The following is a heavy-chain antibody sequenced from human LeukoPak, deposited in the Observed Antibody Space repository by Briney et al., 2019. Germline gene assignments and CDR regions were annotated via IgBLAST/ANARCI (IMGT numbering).Heavy chain of an antibody. Sequence: GGSLRLSCAASGFTFATYAVTWVRLAPGKGLEWVSSISGSGGSTYYADSVKGRFTISRDDSKNTLYLQMNGLRAEDTAIYYCANGGAPTTRPFDYWGQGTLVTVSS. V-gene: IGHV3-23*01. J-gene: IGHJ4*02. CDR3: ANGGAPTTRPFDY. CDR2: ISGSGGST. D-gene: IGHD1-1*01. CDR1: GFTFATYA.